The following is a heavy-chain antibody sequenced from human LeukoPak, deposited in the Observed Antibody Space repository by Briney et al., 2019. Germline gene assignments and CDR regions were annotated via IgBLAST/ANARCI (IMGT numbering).Heavy chain of an antibody. CDR2: ISGSGGRT. J-gene: IGHJ6*01. V-gene: IGHV3-23*01. CDR1: GFTFSIYD. D-gene: IGHD4-11*01. Sequence: PGGSLRLSCAASGFTFSIYDVSWVRQAPGEGREWVSAISGSGGRTYYAGSVKGRFTISRDNPQNTLDLQMNSLRAEDTAVYYCANLGGNYGDYYYGMDVWGQGPTVSVSS. CDR3: ANLGGNYGDYYYGMDV.